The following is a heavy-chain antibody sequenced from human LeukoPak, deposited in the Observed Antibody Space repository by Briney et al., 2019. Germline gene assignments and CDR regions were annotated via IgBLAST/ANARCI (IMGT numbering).Heavy chain of an antibody. V-gene: IGHV3-9*01. Sequence: GGSLRLSCAASGFTFDDYAMHWVRQAPGKGLEWVSGISWNSGSIGYADSVKGRFTISRDNAKNSLYLQMNSLRAEDTAVYYCASCLSGSGDVWGQGTLVTVSS. D-gene: IGHD1-26*01. J-gene: IGHJ4*02. CDR3: ASCLSGSGDV. CDR1: GFTFDDYA. CDR2: ISWNSGSI.